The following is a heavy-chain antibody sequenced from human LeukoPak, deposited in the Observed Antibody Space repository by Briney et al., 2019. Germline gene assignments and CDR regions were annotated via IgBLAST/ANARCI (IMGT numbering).Heavy chain of an antibody. J-gene: IGHJ3*02. V-gene: IGHV1-2*02. CDR2: INPNSGGT. CDR3: AQDYVTVTKFFPDAFDI. Sequence: GASVKVSCKAPGYTLTGYYMHWVRQAPGQGLEWMGWINPNSGGTNYAQKFQGRVTMARDTSISTAYMELSRLRSDDTAVYYCAQDYVTVTKFFPDAFDIWGQGTMVTVSS. CDR1: GYTLTGYY. D-gene: IGHD4-17*01.